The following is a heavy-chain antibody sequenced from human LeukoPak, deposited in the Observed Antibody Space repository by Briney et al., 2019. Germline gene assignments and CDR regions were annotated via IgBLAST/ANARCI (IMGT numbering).Heavy chain of an antibody. CDR2: IKQDGSEK. V-gene: IGHV3-7*03. CDR1: GFTFSSYW. J-gene: IGHJ4*02. Sequence: AGGSLRLSCAASGFTFSSYWMSWVRQAPGKGLEWVANIKQDGSEKYYVDSVKGRFTISRDNSKNTLYLQMNSLRAEDTAVYYCAKDQWSGSYGRLDYWGQGTLVTVSS. CDR3: AKDQWSGSYGRLDY. D-gene: IGHD1-26*01.